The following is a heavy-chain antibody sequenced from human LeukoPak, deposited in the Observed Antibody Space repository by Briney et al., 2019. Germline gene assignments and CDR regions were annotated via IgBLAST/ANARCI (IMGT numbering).Heavy chain of an antibody. CDR1: GGYFSGYY. CDR2: INHSGST. J-gene: IGHJ3*02. V-gene: IGHV4-34*01. D-gene: IGHD3-22*01. CDR3: TKAPYYYDSSGYHNAFDI. Sequence: SETLSLTCAVYGGYFSGYYWSWIRQPPGKGLEWIGEINHSGSTNYNPSLKSRVAISVDTSKNQFSLKLSSVTAADTAVYYCTKAPYYYDSSGYHNAFDIWGQGTMVTVSS.